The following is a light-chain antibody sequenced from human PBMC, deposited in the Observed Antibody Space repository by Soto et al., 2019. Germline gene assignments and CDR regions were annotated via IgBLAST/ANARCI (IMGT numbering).Light chain of an antibody. J-gene: IGLJ2*01. CDR1: SSDVGGYKY. Sequence: QSVLTQPRSVSGSPGQSVTISCTGTSSDVGGYKYVSWYQQHPGKAPKLIIYDVDKRPSGVPDRFFGSKSGNTASLTISGLQAEDEADYHCCSYAGTYTSVVLGEGTKVTVL. CDR3: CSYAGTYTSVV. V-gene: IGLV2-11*01. CDR2: DVD.